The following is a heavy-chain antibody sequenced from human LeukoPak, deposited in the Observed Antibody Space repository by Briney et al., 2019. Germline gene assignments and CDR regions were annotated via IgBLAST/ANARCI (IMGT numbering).Heavy chain of an antibody. D-gene: IGHD6-19*01. CDR2: IKQDGSEI. V-gene: IGHV3-7*01. J-gene: IGHJ4*02. CDR1: GFTFSSYW. CDR3: ARGRWLVLVSFDY. Sequence: GGSLRLSCAGSGFTFSSYWMTWVRRAPGKGLEWVANIKQDGSEIYYVDSVKGRFTISRDNAKNSLYLQMNSLRAEDTAVYYCARGRWLVLVSFDYWGQGTLVTVSS.